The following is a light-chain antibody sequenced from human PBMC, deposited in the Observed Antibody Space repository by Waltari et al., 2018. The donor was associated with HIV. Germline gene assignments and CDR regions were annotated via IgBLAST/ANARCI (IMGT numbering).Light chain of an antibody. J-gene: IGLJ3*02. CDR2: EVS. V-gene: IGLV2-14*01. CDR1: TRDLSSSNF. CDR3: SSYSPRDSVV. Sequence: HSVLTQPASVSGSPGQSITISCSCPTRDLSSSNFVSWYQQSPGRAPKLIIFEVSSRPSGISDRFSGSKSGDTASLTISALRTEDEADYFCSSYSPRDSVVFGGGTKVTVL.